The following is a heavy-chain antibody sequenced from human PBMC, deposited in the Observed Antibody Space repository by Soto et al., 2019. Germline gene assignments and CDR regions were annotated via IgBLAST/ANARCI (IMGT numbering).Heavy chain of an antibody. J-gene: IGHJ1*01. CDR3: AKVNLGYYYDSSAYFQH. CDR1: GFTFNIYA. CDR2: ISGSSGDT. D-gene: IGHD3-22*01. V-gene: IGHV3-23*01. Sequence: GGSLRLSCAASGFTFNIYAMSWVRQAPGKGLEWVSAISGSSGDTYYADSVKGRFTISRDNAKNTLYLQMNSLRAEDTALYYCAKVNLGYYYDSSAYFQHWGQGTLVTVSS.